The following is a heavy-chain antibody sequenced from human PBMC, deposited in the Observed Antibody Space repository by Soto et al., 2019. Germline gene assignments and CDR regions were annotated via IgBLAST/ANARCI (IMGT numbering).Heavy chain of an antibody. V-gene: IGHV3-21*01. J-gene: IGHJ6*02. D-gene: IGHD2-2*01. CDR2: ISSSSSYI. CDR1: GFTFSSYS. Sequence: GGSLRLSCAASGFTFSSYSMNWVRQAPGKGLEWVSSISSSSSYIYYADSVKGRFTISRDNAKNSLYLQMNSLRAEDTAVYYCASSRSSTSSSPYYYYGMDVWGQGTTVTVSS. CDR3: ASSRSSTSSSPYYYYGMDV.